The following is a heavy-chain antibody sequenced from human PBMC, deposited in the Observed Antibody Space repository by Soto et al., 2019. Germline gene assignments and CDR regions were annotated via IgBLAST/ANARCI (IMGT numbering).Heavy chain of an antibody. Sequence: QVQLVESGGGVVQPGRSLRLSCAASGFTFRSYDMHWVRQAPGKGLEWVAGISYDGSNKYYADSVKGRFTISRDNSKNTRYLQMNSLRDEDTAVYYCAEIGIPDYYDTSGYVYWGQGTLVTVSS. V-gene: IGHV3-30*18. D-gene: IGHD3-22*01. CDR1: GFTFRSYD. J-gene: IGHJ4*02. CDR3: AEIGIPDYYDTSGYVY. CDR2: ISYDGSNK.